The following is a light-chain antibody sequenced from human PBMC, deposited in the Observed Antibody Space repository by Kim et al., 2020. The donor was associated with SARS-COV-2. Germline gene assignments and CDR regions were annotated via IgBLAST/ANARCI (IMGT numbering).Light chain of an antibody. V-gene: IGKV3-11*01. J-gene: IGKJ4*01. CDR1: QSVSRT. Sequence: LSPGEAATLSGTPSQSVSRTFAWYLPRPDQDPSLLLYVVSCRASGSPARFTARGSGTEFTLAITSLETKEFSVYYAVQRRHRPLTFGAGTKVDIK. CDR2: VVS. CDR3: VQRRHRPLT.